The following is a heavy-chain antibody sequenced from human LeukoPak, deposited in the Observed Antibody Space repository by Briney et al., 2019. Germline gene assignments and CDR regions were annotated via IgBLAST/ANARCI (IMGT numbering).Heavy chain of an antibody. D-gene: IGHD2-2*01. J-gene: IGHJ5*02. V-gene: IGHV5-51*01. CDR3: ARPQYCSSTSCGWFDP. CDR2: IYPGDSDT. CDR1: GYRFTSYW. Sequence: GASLQISCKGSGYRFTSYWIGWVRQMPGKGLEWMGIIYPGDSDTRYSPSFQGQVTISADKSISTAYLQWSSLKASDTAMYYCARPQYCSSTSCGWFDPWGQGTLVTVSS.